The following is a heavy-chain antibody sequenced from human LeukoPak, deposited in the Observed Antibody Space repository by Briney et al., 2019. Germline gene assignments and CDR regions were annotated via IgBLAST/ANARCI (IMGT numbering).Heavy chain of an antibody. CDR3: ARSGITIFGVVIPHFDY. Sequence: ASVKVSCKASGYIFTSYGFAWVRQAPGQGLEWMGWISAYNGNTNYAQKLQGRVTMTTDTSTSTAYMELRSLRSDDTAVYYCARSGITIFGVVIPHFDYWGQGTLVTVSS. D-gene: IGHD3-3*01. CDR1: GYIFTSYG. J-gene: IGHJ4*02. CDR2: ISAYNGNT. V-gene: IGHV1-18*01.